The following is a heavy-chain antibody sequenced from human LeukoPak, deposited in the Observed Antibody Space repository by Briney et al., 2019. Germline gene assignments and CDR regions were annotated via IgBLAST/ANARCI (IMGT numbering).Heavy chain of an antibody. D-gene: IGHD2-21*01. CDR1: GFMFSKYG. CDR2: ISGGGGRT. V-gene: IGHV3-23*01. J-gene: IGHJ4*02. Sequence: GGSLRLSCVASGFMFSKYGMSWVRQAPGKGLEWVSVISGGGGRTYYGDSVKGRFTISRDNSKNTVYLQMNSLRAEDTVVYYCAKDVRDIVVLIDTYMYWGQGALVTVSS. CDR3: AKDVRDIVVLIDTYMY.